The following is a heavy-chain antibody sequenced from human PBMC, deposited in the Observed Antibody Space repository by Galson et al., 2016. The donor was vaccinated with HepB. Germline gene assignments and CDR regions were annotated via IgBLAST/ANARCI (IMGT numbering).Heavy chain of an antibody. Sequence: SLRLSCAASGFTFTNYAMYWVRQAPGAGLEWVAITSSDGRNKFYADSVKGRFSISRDNSKNTLYLQMNSLRLEDTAVYYCARDGRLPDTSSWYLSWFDSWGQGTLVTVSS. CDR1: GFTFTNYA. V-gene: IGHV3-30*04. D-gene: IGHD6-13*01. CDR3: ARDGRLPDTSSWYLSWFDS. CDR2: TSSDGRNK. J-gene: IGHJ5*01.